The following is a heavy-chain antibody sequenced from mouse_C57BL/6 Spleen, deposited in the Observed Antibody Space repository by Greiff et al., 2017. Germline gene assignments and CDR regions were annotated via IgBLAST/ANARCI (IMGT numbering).Heavy chain of an antibody. Sequence: EVKLMESGGDLVKPGGSLKLSCAASGFTFSSYGMSWVSPTPDKRLEWVATISSGGSYTYYPDRVKGRFTISRDNAKNTLYLQMSSLKSEDTAMYYCARHWDYGSSYENAMDYWGQGTSVTVSS. J-gene: IGHJ4*01. CDR1: GFTFSSYG. CDR2: ISSGGSYT. D-gene: IGHD1-1*01. V-gene: IGHV5-6*01. CDR3: ARHWDYGSSYENAMDY.